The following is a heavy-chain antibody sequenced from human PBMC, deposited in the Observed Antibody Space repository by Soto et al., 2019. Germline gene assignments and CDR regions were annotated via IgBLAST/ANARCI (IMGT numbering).Heavy chain of an antibody. CDR2: INGDGSST. D-gene: IGHD2-2*01. V-gene: IGHV3-74*01. CDR1: GFTFSSYW. J-gene: IGHJ3*02. CDR3: ARSYCGSISCSPWDAFDI. Sequence: HPGGSLRLSCAASGFTFSSYWMHWVRQAPGKGLVWVSRINGDGSSTNNADSVKGRFTISRDNAKNTLFLQMNSLRAEDTAVYYCARSYCGSISCSPWDAFDIWGQGTMVTVSS.